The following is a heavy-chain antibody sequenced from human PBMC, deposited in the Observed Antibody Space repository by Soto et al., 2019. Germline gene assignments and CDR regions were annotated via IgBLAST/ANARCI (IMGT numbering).Heavy chain of an antibody. Sequence: EVQLLDSGGGLVQPGGSLRLSCAASGFTFSNYAMSWVRQAPGKGLEWVAGVGGSGDSTYYADSVKGRFTISRDNSKDTLYLQMNSLSAEDTAVYYCAKRPLGYCSGGSCYPPHYFDYWGKGTLVTVSS. CDR3: AKRPLGYCSGGSCYPPHYFDY. J-gene: IGHJ4*02. D-gene: IGHD2-15*01. CDR2: VGGSGDST. V-gene: IGHV3-23*01. CDR1: GFTFSNYA.